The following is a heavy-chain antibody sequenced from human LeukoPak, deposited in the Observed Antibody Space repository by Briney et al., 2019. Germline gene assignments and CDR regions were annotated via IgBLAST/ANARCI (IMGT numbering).Heavy chain of an antibody. CDR3: AKDPWTYYPDVSDI. D-gene: IGHD1-26*01. Sequence: PGGSLRLSCVASGFTFSRYGMHWVRQAPGRGLEWVAFIRYDGSLKYYAASVNGRFTISRDNSKNTLYVQMNSLGPEDTAVNYCAKDPWTYYPDVSDIWGQGTMVTVSS. J-gene: IGHJ3*02. CDR2: IRYDGSLK. CDR1: GFTFSRYG. V-gene: IGHV3-30*02.